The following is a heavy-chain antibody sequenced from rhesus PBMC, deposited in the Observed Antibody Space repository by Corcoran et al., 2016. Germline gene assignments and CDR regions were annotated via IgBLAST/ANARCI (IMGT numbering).Heavy chain of an antibody. CDR1: GFSLTTSGMG. CDR3: ARGLAYGSGIYYYDYYFDD. J-gene: IGHJ4*01. D-gene: IGHD2-27*01. Sequence: QVTLKESGPALVKPTQTLTLTCTFSGFSLTTSGMGVGWIRQPPGKALEWLALIYWDDDQLYGTSLKRRLPTSNNTPKNQVVLTMTNMYPIDTASHYCARGLAYGSGIYYYDYYFDDWGQGVLVTVSS. CDR2: IYWDDDQ. V-gene: IGHV2-152*01.